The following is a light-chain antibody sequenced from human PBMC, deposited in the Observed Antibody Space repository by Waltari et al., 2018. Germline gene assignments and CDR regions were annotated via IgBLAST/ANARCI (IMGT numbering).Light chain of an antibody. V-gene: IGLV4-69*01. Sequence: QLVLTQSPSASASLGAPVKPTCTLSSGHSSNVIAWHQQQPEKGPRYLMKVNSDGSHSKGDKIPDRFSGSSSGAEHYLTISSLQSEDEADYYCQTGGHGTWVFGGGTKLTVL. CDR1: SGHSSNV. J-gene: IGLJ3*02. CDR2: VNSDGSH. CDR3: QTGGHGTWV.